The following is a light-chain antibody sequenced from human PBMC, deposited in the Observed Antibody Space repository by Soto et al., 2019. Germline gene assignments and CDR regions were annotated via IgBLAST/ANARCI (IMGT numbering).Light chain of an antibody. V-gene: IGKV3-20*01. J-gene: IGKJ2*01. CDR3: QPYGSSPPYT. Sequence: EIVLTQSPGTLSLSPGERATLSCRASHSVSSSYLAWYQQNPGQAPRLLIYGASSRATGIPDRFSGSGSGTDFPLTISRLEPEDFAVYYCQPYGSSPPYTFGQGTKLEIK. CDR1: HSVSSSY. CDR2: GAS.